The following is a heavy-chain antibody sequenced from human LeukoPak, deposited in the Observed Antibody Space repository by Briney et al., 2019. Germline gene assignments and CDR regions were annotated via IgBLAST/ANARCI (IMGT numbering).Heavy chain of an antibody. J-gene: IGHJ4*02. V-gene: IGHV3-23*01. D-gene: IGHD3-10*01. CDR3: ARKAGYYYGSGDY. CDR2: ISGSGGRT. CDR1: EFTFSSYA. Sequence: SGGSLRLSCAASEFTFSSYAMSWVRQAPGKGLEWVSAISGSGGRTYYAESVKGRFTISRDNSKNTLYLQMHSLRAEDTAVYYCARKAGYYYGSGDYWGQGTLVTVSS.